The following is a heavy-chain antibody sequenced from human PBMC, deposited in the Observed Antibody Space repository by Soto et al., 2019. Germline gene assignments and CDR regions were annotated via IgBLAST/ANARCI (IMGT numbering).Heavy chain of an antibody. J-gene: IGHJ5*02. CDR3: ARGLELLWFGELTNWFDP. CDR1: GYTFTSYD. Sequence: QVQLVQSGAEVKKPGASVKVSCKASGYTFTSYDINWVRQATGQGLEWMGWMNPNSGNTGYAQKFQGRVAMTRNTSISTDYMELSSLRSEDTAVYYCARGLELLWFGELTNWFDPWGQGTLVTVSS. CDR2: MNPNSGNT. D-gene: IGHD3-10*01. V-gene: IGHV1-8*01.